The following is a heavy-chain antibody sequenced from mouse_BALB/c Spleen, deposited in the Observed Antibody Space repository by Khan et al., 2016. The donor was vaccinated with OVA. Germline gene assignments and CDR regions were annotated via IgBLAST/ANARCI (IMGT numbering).Heavy chain of an antibody. J-gene: IGHJ1*01. V-gene: IGHV3-2*02. CDR3: ARRSV. CDR1: GYSITSDYA. CDR2: ITYSGST. Sequence: EVQLQESGPGLVKPSQSLSLTCTVTGYSITSDYAWNWIRQFPGNKLVWMGYITYSGSTSYNPSLKSRISITRDTSKNQFFLQLNSETTEDTATYFCARRSVWGAGTTVTVSS.